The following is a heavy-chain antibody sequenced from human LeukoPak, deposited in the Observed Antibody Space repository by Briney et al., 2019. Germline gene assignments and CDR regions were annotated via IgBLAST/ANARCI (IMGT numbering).Heavy chain of an antibody. Sequence: ASVKVSCKASGYSFNTFGLTWVRQAPGQGLEWMGWINVPNGNTYYAQKFQGRVLMTTDTSTNTAYMELRSLRSDDTAVYYCARPATYKWGIDYWGQGTLVTVSS. CDR1: GYSFNTFG. D-gene: IGHD3-16*01. CDR2: INVPNGNT. J-gene: IGHJ4*02. V-gene: IGHV1-18*01. CDR3: ARPATYKWGIDY.